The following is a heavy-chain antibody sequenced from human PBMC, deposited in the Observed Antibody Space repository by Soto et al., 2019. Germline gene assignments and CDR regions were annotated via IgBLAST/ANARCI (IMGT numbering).Heavy chain of an antibody. D-gene: IGHD3-22*01. CDR2: INAGNGDT. V-gene: IGHV1-3*01. CDR1: GYTFTTYA. J-gene: IGHJ4*02. Sequence: GASVKVSCKASGYTFTTYAIHWVRQAPGQRLEWMGWINAGNGDTKYSQKFQGRVTITRDTSASTAYMELSSLRSEDTAVYYCARDRGVVVIDCWGQGTLVTVSS. CDR3: ARDRGVVVIDC.